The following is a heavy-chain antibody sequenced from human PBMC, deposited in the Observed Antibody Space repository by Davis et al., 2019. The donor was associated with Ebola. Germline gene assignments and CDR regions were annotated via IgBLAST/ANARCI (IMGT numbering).Heavy chain of an antibody. CDR2: IKSKTDGGTT. CDR1: GFTFSNAW. J-gene: IGHJ6*02. V-gene: IGHV3-15*01. CDR3: TICGYSYTPLTIIYYGMDV. D-gene: IGHD5-18*01. Sequence: GESLKISCAASGFTFSNAWMSWVRQAPGKGLEWVGRIKSKTDGGTTDYAAPVKGRFTISRDDSKNTLYLQMNSLKTEDTAVYYCTICGYSYTPLTIIYYGMDVWGQGTTVTVSS.